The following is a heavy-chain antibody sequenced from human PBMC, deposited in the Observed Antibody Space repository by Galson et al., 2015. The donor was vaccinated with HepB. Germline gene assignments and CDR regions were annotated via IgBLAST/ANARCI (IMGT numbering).Heavy chain of an antibody. CDR2: IRSKPYGGTT. V-gene: IGHV3-49*04. Sequence: SLRLSCAASGFTFGGYAMSWVRQAPGKGLEWVGFIRSKPYGGTTEYAASVKGRFTISRDDSKSIAYLQMNSLKTEDTAVYYCTRDRHGYYGMDVWGQGTTVTVSS. J-gene: IGHJ6*02. CDR3: TRDRHGYYGMDV. CDR1: GFTFGGYA.